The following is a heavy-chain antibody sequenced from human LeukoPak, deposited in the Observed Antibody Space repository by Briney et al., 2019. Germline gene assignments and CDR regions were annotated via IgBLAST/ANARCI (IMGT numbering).Heavy chain of an antibody. J-gene: IGHJ4*02. CDR3: AKETYYYDSSGYYSN. V-gene: IGHV3-23*01. CDR2: ISGSGGST. D-gene: IGHD3-22*01. CDR1: GFTFSSYA. Sequence: GGSLRLSCAASGFTFSSYAMSWVRQAPGKGLEWVSAISGSGGSTYYADSVKGRFTISRDNSKNALYLQMNSLRAEDTAVYYCAKETYYYDSSGYYSNWGQGTLVTVSS.